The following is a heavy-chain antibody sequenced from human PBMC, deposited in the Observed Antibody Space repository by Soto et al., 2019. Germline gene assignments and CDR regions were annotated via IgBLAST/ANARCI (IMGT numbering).Heavy chain of an antibody. Sequence: SETLSLTCTVSGGSISSDYWSWIRQPPGKGLEWIGYIYYSGSTNYNPSLKSRVTISVDTSKNQFSLKLSSVTAADTAVYYCARQVIPAAGTPESFHPCGQGTLVTVSS. D-gene: IGHD6-13*01. CDR1: GGSISSDY. CDR2: IYYSGST. V-gene: IGHV4-59*01. CDR3: ARQVIPAAGTPESFHP. J-gene: IGHJ5*02.